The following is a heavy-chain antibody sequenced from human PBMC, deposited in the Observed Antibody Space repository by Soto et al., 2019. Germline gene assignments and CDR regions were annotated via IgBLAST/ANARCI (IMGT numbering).Heavy chain of an antibody. CDR3: ATFRVGTGLTCHYQDV. Sequence: ATVKVSCKASGYTFTRYAISWVRQAPGQGLEWMGWISAYNGNTNYAQKLHGRVTMPTDTSTRTAYTELRSMRSDDTAVYYCATFRVGTGLTCHYQDVWSKGTS. CDR1: GYTFTRYA. CDR2: ISAYNGNT. D-gene: IGHD1-26*01. J-gene: IGHJ6*03. V-gene: IGHV1-18*01.